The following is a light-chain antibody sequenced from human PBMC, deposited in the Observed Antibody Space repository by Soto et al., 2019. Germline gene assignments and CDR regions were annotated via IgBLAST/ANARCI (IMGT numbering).Light chain of an antibody. V-gene: IGKV1-5*01. J-gene: IGKJ1*01. CDR3: QRYNSYWT. CDR1: QSISSW. CDR2: DAS. Sequence: DIQMTQSPSTLSASVGDRVTITCRASQSISSWLAWYQQKPGKAPKLLIYDASSLESGVPSRFSVSGSGTEFTLTISSLQPDDFATYYCQRYNSYWTFGQGTKVEIK.